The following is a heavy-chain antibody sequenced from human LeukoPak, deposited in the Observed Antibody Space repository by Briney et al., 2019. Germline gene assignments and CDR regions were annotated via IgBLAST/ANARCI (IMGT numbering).Heavy chain of an antibody. D-gene: IGHD3-10*01. CDR2: IYYSGST. V-gene: IGHV4-59*01. Sequence: SETLSLTCTFSGGSISSYYWSWIRQPLGKGLEWIGYIYYSGSTNYKPSLKSRVTISVDTSKNQFSLKLSSVTAADTAVYYCARGGYYGSGNDFRFDPWGQGTLVTVSS. CDR1: GGSISSYY. CDR3: ARGGYYGSGNDFRFDP. J-gene: IGHJ5*02.